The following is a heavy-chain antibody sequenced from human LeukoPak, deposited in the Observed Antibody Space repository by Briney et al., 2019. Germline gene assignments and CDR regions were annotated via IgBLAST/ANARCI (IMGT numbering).Heavy chain of an antibody. V-gene: IGHV4-39*07. CDR1: GGSISSSSYY. CDR2: IYYSGST. Sequence: SETLSLTCTVSGGSISSSSYYWGWIRQPPGKGLEWIGSIYYSGSTYYNPSPKSRVTISVDTSKNQFSLRLTSVTAADTAVYYCARVSFHYHSGNYGWYFDSWGQGTLVTVSS. D-gene: IGHD3-10*01. CDR3: ARVSFHYHSGNYGWYFDS. J-gene: IGHJ4*02.